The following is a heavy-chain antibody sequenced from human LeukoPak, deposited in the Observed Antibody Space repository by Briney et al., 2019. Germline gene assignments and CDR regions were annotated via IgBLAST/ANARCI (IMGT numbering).Heavy chain of an antibody. J-gene: IGHJ4*02. V-gene: IGHV3-21*01. CDR3: ARRDSGSHRKFDY. Sequence: PGGSLRLSCAASGFTFSSYEMNWVRQAPGKGLEWVSSISSSSSYIYYADSVKGRFTISRDNAKNSLYLQMNSLRAEDTAVYYCARRDSGSHRKFDYWGQGTLVTVSS. D-gene: IGHD1-26*01. CDR1: GFTFSSYE. CDR2: ISSSSSYI.